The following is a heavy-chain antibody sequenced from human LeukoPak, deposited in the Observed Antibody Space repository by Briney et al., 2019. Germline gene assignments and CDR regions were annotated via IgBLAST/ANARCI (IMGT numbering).Heavy chain of an antibody. CDR1: GFSFSTYG. D-gene: IGHD6-13*01. CDR3: AKDGSLGAADYYFDY. Sequence: GGSPRLSCAASGFSFSTYGMHWVRQAPGKGLEWVAVISYDGRNKYHGDSVKGRFTISRDNSKNTLYLQMDSLRPEDTAVYYCAKDGSLGAADYYFDYWGQGTLVTVSS. J-gene: IGHJ4*02. CDR2: ISYDGRNK. V-gene: IGHV3-30*18.